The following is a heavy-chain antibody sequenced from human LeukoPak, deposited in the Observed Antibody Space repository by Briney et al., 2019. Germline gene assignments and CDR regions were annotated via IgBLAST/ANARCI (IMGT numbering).Heavy chain of an antibody. D-gene: IGHD3-22*01. V-gene: IGHV4-59*08. J-gene: IGHJ4*02. Sequence: SETLSLTCTVSGDSISSYYWNWIRQPPGKGLEWIGFIYDSGSTNCNPSLRSRVTISLDTSKNQFSLRLSSVTAADTAVYYCARRRYYDSSGYWYYFDYWGQGTLVTVSS. CDR2: IYDSGST. CDR1: GDSISSYY. CDR3: ARRRYYDSSGYWYYFDY.